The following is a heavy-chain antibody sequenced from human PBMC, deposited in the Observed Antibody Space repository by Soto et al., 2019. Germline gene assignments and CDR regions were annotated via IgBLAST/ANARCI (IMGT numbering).Heavy chain of an antibody. CDR2: INHSGST. CDR3: ARGITMVRGGRPYNWFDP. J-gene: IGHJ5*02. D-gene: IGHD3-10*01. V-gene: IGHV4-34*01. Sequence: PSETLSLTCAVYGGSFSGYYWSWIRQPPGKGLEWIGEINHSGSTNYNPSLKSRVTISVDTSKNQFSLKLSSVTAADTAVYYCARGITMVRGGRPYNWFDPWGQGTLVTVSS. CDR1: GGSFSGYY.